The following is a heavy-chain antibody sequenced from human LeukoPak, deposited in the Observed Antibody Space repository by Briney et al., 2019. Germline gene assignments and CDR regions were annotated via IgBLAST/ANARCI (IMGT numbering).Heavy chain of an antibody. CDR1: GGTFISYT. CDR3: ARDPEMEKGGTLYFY. Sequence: SVKVSCKASGGTFISYTISWVRQAPGQGLEWMGRIIPILGIANYAQKFQGRVTITADKSTSTAYMELSSLRSEDTAVYYCARDPEMEKGGTLYFYWGQGTLVTVSS. J-gene: IGHJ4*02. CDR2: IIPILGIA. V-gene: IGHV1-69*04. D-gene: IGHD2-8*01.